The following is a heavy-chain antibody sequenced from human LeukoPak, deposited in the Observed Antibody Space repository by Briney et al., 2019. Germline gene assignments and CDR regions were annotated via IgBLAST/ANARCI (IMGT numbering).Heavy chain of an antibody. CDR1: GFTFSNYW. CDR3: ARVPGGATFDY. CDR2: IYSDGVTT. V-gene: IGHV3-74*01. J-gene: IGHJ4*02. D-gene: IGHD1-26*01. Sequence: PGGSLRLSCVASGFTFSNYWMHWVRQAPGKGLVWVSRIYSDGVTTTYADSVKGRFTISRDNAKNTLYLQVNSLRVEDTAVYYGARVPGGATFDYWGQGTLVTVSS.